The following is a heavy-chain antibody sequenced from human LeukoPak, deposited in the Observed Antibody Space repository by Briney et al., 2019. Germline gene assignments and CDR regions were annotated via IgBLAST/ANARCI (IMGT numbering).Heavy chain of an antibody. CDR2: IGTAGDT. CDR1: GFTFSSYD. Sequence: GGSLRLSCAASGFTFSSYDMHWVRQATGKGLEWVSAIGTAGDTYYPGSVKGRFTISRENAKNSLYLQMNSLRAGDTAAYYCARAFGYCTNGVCDYYYGMDVWGQGTTVTVSS. CDR3: ARAFGYCTNGVCDYYYGMDV. D-gene: IGHD2-8*01. J-gene: IGHJ6*02. V-gene: IGHV3-13*01.